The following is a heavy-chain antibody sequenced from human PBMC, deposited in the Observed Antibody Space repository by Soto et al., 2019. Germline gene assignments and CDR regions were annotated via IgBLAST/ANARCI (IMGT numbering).Heavy chain of an antibody. D-gene: IGHD2-21*01. Sequence: TLSLTCAVYGGSFSGYYWSWIRQPPGKGLEWIGEINHSGSTNYNPSLKSRVTISVDTSKNQFSLKLSSVTAADTAVYYCARGPSMRLMQFNRFFDYWGQGTLVTVSS. CDR3: ARGPSMRLMQFNRFFDY. J-gene: IGHJ4*02. CDR1: GGSFSGYY. V-gene: IGHV4-34*01. CDR2: INHSGST.